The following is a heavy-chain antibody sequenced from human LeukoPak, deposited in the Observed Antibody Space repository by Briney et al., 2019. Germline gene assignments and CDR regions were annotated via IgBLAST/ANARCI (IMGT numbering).Heavy chain of an antibody. CDR1: GFTFSSYS. D-gene: IGHD3-22*01. CDR3: AKTYYDSSGYPRGFDY. J-gene: IGHJ4*02. V-gene: IGHV3-21*01. Sequence: GGSLRLSCTASGFTFSSYSMNWVRQAPGKGLEWVSSISSSSSYIYYADSVKGRFTISRDNSKNTLYLQMNSLRAEDTAVYYCAKTYYDSSGYPRGFDYWGQGTLVTVSS. CDR2: ISSSSSYI.